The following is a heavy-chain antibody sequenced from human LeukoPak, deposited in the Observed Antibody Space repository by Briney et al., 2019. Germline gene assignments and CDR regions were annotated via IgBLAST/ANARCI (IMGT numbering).Heavy chain of an antibody. CDR3: AREGLGDSTGYYLGH. V-gene: IGHV3-33*01. D-gene: IGHD3-22*01. J-gene: IGHJ4*02. CDR1: GFTFSSYG. CDR2: IWYDGSNK. Sequence: GGSLRLSCAASGFTFSSYGMHWVRQAPGKGLEWVAVIWYDGSNKYYADSVKGRFTISRDNSKNTLYLQMNSLRAEDTAVYYCAREGLGDSTGYYLGHWGQGTLVTVSP.